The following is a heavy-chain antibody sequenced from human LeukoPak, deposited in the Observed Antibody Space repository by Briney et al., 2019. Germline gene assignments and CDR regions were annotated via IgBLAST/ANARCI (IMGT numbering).Heavy chain of an antibody. Sequence: SETLSLTCAVSGYSISSGYYWGWIRQPPGQGLEWIGSIYHSGSTYYNPSLKSRVTISVDTSKNQFSLKLSSVTAADTAVYYCARLERVGVAAAGNIYWGQGTLVTVSS. CDR1: GYSISSGYY. CDR3: ARLERVGVAAAGNIY. D-gene: IGHD6-13*01. CDR2: IYHSGST. V-gene: IGHV4-38-2*01. J-gene: IGHJ4*02.